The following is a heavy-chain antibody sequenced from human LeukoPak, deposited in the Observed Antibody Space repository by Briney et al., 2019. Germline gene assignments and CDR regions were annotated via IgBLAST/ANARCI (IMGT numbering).Heavy chain of an antibody. CDR3: AKDQATVTERYYYYGMDV. CDR2: ISWNSGSI. V-gene: IGHV3-9*01. J-gene: IGHJ6*02. CDR1: GFTFDDYA. D-gene: IGHD4-17*01. Sequence: GGSLRLSCAASGFTFDDYAMHWVRQAPGKGLEWVSGISWNSGSIGYADSVKGRFTIPRDNAKNSLYLQMNSLRAEDTALYYCAKDQATVTERYYYYGMDVWGQGTTVTVSS.